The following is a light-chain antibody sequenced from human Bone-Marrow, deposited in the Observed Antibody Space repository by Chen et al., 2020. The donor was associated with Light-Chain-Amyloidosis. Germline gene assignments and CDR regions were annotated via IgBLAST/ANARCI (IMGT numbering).Light chain of an antibody. CDR2: EVT. J-gene: IGLJ1*01. CDR1: SSDVGGDNH. CDR3: SSYTITNTLV. V-gene: IGLV2-14*01. Sequence: QSALTQPASVSGSPGQSITISCTGTSSDVGGDNHVSWYQQPPEKAPKLMIYEVTNRPSWAPDRFSGSKSDNTASLTISGLQTEDEADYFCSSYTITNTLVFGSGTRVTVL.